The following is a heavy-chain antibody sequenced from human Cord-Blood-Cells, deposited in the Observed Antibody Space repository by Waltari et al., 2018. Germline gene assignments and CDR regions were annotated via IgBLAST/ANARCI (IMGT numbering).Heavy chain of an antibody. CDR1: GGSISSSSYY. J-gene: IGHJ4*02. Sequence: QLQLQESGPGLVKPSETLSLTCTVSGGSISSSSYYWGWIRQPPGKGLEWIGSIYYSGGTYYNPSLKRRVTISVDTSKNQFSLKLSSVTAADTAVYYCARQFQSSVTTRIVIAFDYWGQGTLVTVSS. V-gene: IGHV4-39*01. CDR2: IYYSGGT. CDR3: ARQFQSSVTTRIVIAFDY. D-gene: IGHD4-4*01.